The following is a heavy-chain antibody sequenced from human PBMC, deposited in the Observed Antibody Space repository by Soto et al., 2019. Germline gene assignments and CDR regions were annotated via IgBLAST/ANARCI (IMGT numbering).Heavy chain of an antibody. Sequence: QLQLQESGPGLVKPSETLSLTCTVSGGSISSSSYYWGWIRQPPGKGLEWIGSIYYSGSTYYNPSLKSRVTISVDTSKNQFSLKLSSVTAADTAVYYCARPFMVRGVIMDAFDIWGQGTMVTVSS. D-gene: IGHD3-10*01. V-gene: IGHV4-39*01. CDR2: IYYSGST. CDR1: GGSISSSSYY. J-gene: IGHJ3*02. CDR3: ARPFMVRGVIMDAFDI.